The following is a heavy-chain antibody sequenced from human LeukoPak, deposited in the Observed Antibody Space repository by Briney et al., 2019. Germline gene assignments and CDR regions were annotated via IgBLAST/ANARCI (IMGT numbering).Heavy chain of an antibody. CDR1: GFTFSSYS. J-gene: IGHJ3*02. V-gene: IGHV3-21*01. D-gene: IGHD6-19*01. CDR2: ISTSSSYI. CDR3: ARGASVVAGNDNAFDI. Sequence: GGSQRLSCAASGFTFSSYSMNWVRQAPGKGLEWVSSISTSSSYIYYADSVKGRFTISRDNARNSLYLQMNSLRAEDTAVYYCARGASVVAGNDNAFDIWGQGTMVTVSS.